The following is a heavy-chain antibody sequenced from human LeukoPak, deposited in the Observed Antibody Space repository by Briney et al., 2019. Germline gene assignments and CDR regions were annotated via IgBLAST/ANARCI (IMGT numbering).Heavy chain of an antibody. Sequence: GGSLRLSCAASGFTFDDYAMHWVRQAPGKGLEWVPGISWNSGSIGYADSVKGRFTISRDNAKNSLYLQMNSLRAEDMAVYYCATGTPSSWWRGGSMDVWGKGTTVTVSS. CDR1: GFTFDDYA. D-gene: IGHD6-13*01. J-gene: IGHJ6*03. CDR2: ISWNSGSI. CDR3: ATGTPSSWWRGGSMDV. V-gene: IGHV3-9*03.